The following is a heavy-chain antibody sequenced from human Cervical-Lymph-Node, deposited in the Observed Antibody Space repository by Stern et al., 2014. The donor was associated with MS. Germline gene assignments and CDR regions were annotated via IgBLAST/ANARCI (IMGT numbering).Heavy chain of an antibody. D-gene: IGHD6-19*01. CDR3: ARVVAVAGTSFDA. CDR2: ISYDGTKK. V-gene: IGHV3-30-3*01. J-gene: IGHJ4*02. CDR1: GFTFNNYA. Sequence: VQLLESGGGVVQPGRSLKLSCAASGFTFNNYAMHWVRQAPGKGLEWVTLISYDGTKKYYADSVKGRFTISRDNSKNTLYLHMSSLRAEDTAVYYCARVVAVAGTSFDAWGQGTLVTVSS.